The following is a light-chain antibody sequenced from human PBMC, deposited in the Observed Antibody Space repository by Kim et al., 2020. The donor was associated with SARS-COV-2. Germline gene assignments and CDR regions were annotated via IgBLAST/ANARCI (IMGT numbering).Light chain of an antibody. Sequence: RVTIYCTGSSSNIGAGYDVHWYQQLPGTAPKLLIYGNSNRPSGVPDRFSGSKSGTSASLAITGLQAEDEADHYCQSYDSSLSGWVFGGGTQLTVL. V-gene: IGLV1-40*01. CDR2: GNS. CDR1: SSNIGAGYD. CDR3: QSYDSSLSGWV. J-gene: IGLJ3*02.